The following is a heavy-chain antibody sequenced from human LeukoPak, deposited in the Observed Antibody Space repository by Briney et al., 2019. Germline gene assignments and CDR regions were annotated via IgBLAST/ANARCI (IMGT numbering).Heavy chain of an antibody. D-gene: IGHD3-3*01. CDR1: GFTVSSNY. CDR2: IYSGGST. Sequence: GGSLRLSCAASGFTVSSNYMSWVRQAPGKGLEWVSVIYSGGSTYYADSVKGRFTISRDNSKNTLYPQMNSLRADDTAVLYCARQVLARGGFDIWGRGTMVTVSS. J-gene: IGHJ3*02. V-gene: IGHV3-53*01. CDR3: ARQVLARGGFDI.